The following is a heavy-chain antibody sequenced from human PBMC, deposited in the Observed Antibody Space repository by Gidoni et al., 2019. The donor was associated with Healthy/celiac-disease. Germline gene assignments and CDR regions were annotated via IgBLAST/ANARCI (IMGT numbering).Heavy chain of an antibody. J-gene: IGHJ5*02. V-gene: IGHV3-23*04. CDR1: GFTFGSYA. D-gene: IGHD3-3*01. CDR2: IGISGGRT. Sequence: EVQLVESGGGLEQPGGSLRLSCAASGFTFGSYAMSWVRQAPGKGLEWVSAIGISGGRTYYADSVKGRFTISRDNSKNTLYLQMNSLRAEDTAVYYCAKGSLGVVPRVLFTWGQGTLVTVSS. CDR3: AKGSLGVVPRVLFT.